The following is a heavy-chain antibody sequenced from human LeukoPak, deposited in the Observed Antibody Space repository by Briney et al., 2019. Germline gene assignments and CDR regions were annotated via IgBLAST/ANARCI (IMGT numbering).Heavy chain of an antibody. CDR2: ISGSGGST. D-gene: IGHD3-22*01. J-gene: IGHJ4*02. CDR3: AKDPTPGYYDSSGYYSSFDY. CDR1: GFTFSSYA. Sequence: GGSLRLSCAASGFTFSSYAMSWVRQAPGKGLEWVSAISGSGGSTYYADSVKGRFTISRDNSKNTLYLQMNSLRAEDTAVYYCAKDPTPGYYDSSGYYSSFDYWGQGTLVTVSS. V-gene: IGHV3-23*01.